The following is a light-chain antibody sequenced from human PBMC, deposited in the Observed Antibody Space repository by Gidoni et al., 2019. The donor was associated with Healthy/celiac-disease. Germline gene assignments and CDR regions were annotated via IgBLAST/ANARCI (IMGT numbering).Light chain of an antibody. V-gene: IGLV2-14*03. CDR3: SSYTSSSTIYV. Sequence: QSALTQPASVSGSPGQSITISCTGTSSDVGGYNYVSWYQQHPGKAPKRMIYDVSNRPSGVSNRFSGSKSGNTASLTISGLQAEDVSDYYCSSYTSSSTIYVFGTGTKVTVL. CDR1: SSDVGGYNY. CDR2: DVS. J-gene: IGLJ1*01.